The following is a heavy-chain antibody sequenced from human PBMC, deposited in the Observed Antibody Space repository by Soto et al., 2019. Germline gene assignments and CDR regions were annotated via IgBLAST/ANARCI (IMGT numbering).Heavy chain of an antibody. Sequence: QVQLVQSGAEVKKPGASVKVSCKASGYTFTNYYIHWVRQAPGQGLEWMGWIDGDSGDTKDAQKFQGWVNMTRDKSINTAYMELSRLTSDDTAVYYCARTPNNGRAGVYGMDVWGQGTTVTVSS. J-gene: IGHJ6*02. CDR1: GYTFTNYY. CDR2: IDGDSGDT. CDR3: ARTPNNGRAGVYGMDV. V-gene: IGHV1-2*04. D-gene: IGHD2-8*01.